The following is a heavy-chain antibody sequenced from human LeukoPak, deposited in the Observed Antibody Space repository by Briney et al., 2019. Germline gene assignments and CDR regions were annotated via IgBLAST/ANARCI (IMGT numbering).Heavy chain of an antibody. D-gene: IGHD1-1*01. Sequence: GGSLRLSCAASGFTFSSYAMSWVRQAPGKGLEWVSYISSSGSTIYYADSVKGRFTISRDNAKNSLYLQMNSLRAEDTAVYYCARDVRQQLEETRFDPWGQGTLVTVSS. CDR1: GFTFSSYA. V-gene: IGHV3-48*03. J-gene: IGHJ5*02. CDR2: ISSSGSTI. CDR3: ARDVRQQLEETRFDP.